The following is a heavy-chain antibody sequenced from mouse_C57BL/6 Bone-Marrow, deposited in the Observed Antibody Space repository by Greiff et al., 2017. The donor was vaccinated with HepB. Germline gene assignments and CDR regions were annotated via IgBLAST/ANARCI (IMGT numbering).Heavy chain of an antibody. CDR2: ISYDGSN. Sequence: EVQLQQSGPGLVKPSQSLSLTCSVTGYSITSGYYWNWIRQFPGNKLEWMGYISYDGSNNYNPSLKNRISITRDTSKNQFFLKLNSVTTEDTATYYCARKAMVTTAWFAYWGQGTLVTVSA. CDR3: ARKAMVTTAWFAY. J-gene: IGHJ3*01. CDR1: GYSITSGYY. V-gene: IGHV3-6*01. D-gene: IGHD2-2*01.